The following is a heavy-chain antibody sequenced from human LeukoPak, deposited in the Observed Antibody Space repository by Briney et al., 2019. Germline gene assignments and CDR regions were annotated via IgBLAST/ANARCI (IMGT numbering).Heavy chain of an antibody. CDR1: GFTFSSYS. CDR3: ARDTYRFFDL. V-gene: IGHV3-21*01. Sequence: MSGGSLRLSCAASGFTFSSYSMNWVRQAPGKGLEWVSSISSSSSYIYYADSVKGRFTISRDNTKNSLYLHMDSLRAEDTAVYYCARDTYRFFDLWGRGTLVTVSS. J-gene: IGHJ2*01. CDR2: ISSSSSYI.